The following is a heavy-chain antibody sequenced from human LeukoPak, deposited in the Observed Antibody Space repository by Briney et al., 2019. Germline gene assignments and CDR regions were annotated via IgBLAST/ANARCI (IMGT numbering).Heavy chain of an antibody. V-gene: IGHV3-7*03. J-gene: IGHJ4*02. Sequence: PGGSLRLSCAASGFTFSSYWMSWVRQAPGKGLEGVADIKQDGSEKYYVDSVKGRFTISRDNAKNSLYLQMNSLRAEDTAVYFCARGQTTVTNWGQGTLVTVSS. CDR3: ARGQTTVTN. D-gene: IGHD4-17*01. CDR1: GFTFSSYW. CDR2: IKQDGSEK.